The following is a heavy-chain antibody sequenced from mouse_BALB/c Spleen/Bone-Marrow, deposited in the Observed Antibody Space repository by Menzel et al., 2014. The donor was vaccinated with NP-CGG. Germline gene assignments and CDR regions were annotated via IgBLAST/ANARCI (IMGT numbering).Heavy chain of an antibody. CDR3: TRRGRGDAMDF. CDR2: IRLKSNNYAT. CDR1: GFTFSNYW. J-gene: IGHJ4*01. Sequence: DVKLQESGGGLVQPGGSMKLSCVTSGFTFSNYWMNWVRQSPETGLESVAEIRLKSNNYATHYAESVKGRFTISRDDSKGSVYMQMNNLRAEDRGIYYCTRRGRGDAMDFRGQGTSGTVSS. V-gene: IGHV6-6*02.